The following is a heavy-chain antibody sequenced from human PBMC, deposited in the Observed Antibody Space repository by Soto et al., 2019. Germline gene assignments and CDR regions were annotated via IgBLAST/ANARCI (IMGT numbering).Heavy chain of an antibody. Sequence: GGSLRLSCAASGFTFSSYSMNWVRQAPGKGLEWVSSISSSSSYIYYADSVKGRFTISRDNAKNSLYLQMNSLRAEDTAVYYCARGTYGDYWGADAFDIWGQGTMVTVSS. CDR3: ARGTYGDYWGADAFDI. D-gene: IGHD4-17*01. CDR1: GFTFSSYS. J-gene: IGHJ3*02. CDR2: ISSSSSYI. V-gene: IGHV3-21*01.